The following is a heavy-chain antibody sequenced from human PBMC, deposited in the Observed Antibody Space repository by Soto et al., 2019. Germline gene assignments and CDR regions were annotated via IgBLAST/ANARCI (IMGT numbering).Heavy chain of an antibody. D-gene: IGHD3-22*01. CDR3: ARDLYDYYDSSGYYYFDY. CDR2: IIPIFGTA. J-gene: IGHJ4*02. V-gene: IGHV1-69*01. CDR1: GGTFSSYA. Sequence: QVQLVQSGAEVKKPGSSVKVSCKASGGTFSSYAISWVRQAPGQGLEWMGGIIPIFGTANYAQKFQGRVTITADESTSTAYMELSSLRSEDTAVYYCARDLYDYYDSSGYYYFDYWGQGTLVTVSS.